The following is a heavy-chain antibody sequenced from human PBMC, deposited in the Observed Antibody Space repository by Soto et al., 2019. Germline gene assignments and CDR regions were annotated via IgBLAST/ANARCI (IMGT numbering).Heavy chain of an antibody. CDR3: ARRSPNDYGDTLGYYYYMDV. D-gene: IGHD4-17*01. CDR2: IYPGDSDT. CDR1: GYSFTSYW. Sequence: PGESLKISCKGSGYSFTSYWIGWVLQMPRKGLEWMGIIYPGDSDTRYSPSFQGQVTISADKSISTAYLQWSSLKASDTAMYYCARRSPNDYGDTLGYYYYMDVWGKGTTVTVSS. J-gene: IGHJ6*03. V-gene: IGHV5-51*01.